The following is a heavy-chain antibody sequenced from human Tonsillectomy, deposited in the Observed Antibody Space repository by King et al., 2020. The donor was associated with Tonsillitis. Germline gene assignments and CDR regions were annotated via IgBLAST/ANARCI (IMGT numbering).Heavy chain of an antibody. CDR1: GGSFSGYY. V-gene: IGHV4-34*01. Sequence: VQLQQWGAGLLKPSETLSLTCAVYGGSFSGYYWSWIRQPPGKGLEWIGEINHSGSTNYNPSLKSRVTISVDTSKNQFSLKLSSVTAADTAVYYCARDSGRYRRGYAFDIWGQGTMVTVSS. CDR3: ARDSGRYRRGYAFDI. CDR2: INHSGST. J-gene: IGHJ3*02. D-gene: IGHD1-26*01.